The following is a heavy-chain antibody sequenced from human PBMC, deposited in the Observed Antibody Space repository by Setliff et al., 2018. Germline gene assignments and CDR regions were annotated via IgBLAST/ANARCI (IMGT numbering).Heavy chain of an antibody. CDR3: SRLVRFCTKTACQRLSGGEF. CDR2: ITSATGKT. D-gene: IGHD3-3*01. J-gene: IGHJ4*02. V-gene: IGHV1-18*01. Sequence: GASVKVSCKASGYTFTSYGISWVRQVPGQGLERMGWITSATGKTYSAEKFQDRVTLTTDTSTSTAYLELRSLGSDDTAVYYCSRLVRFCTKTACQRLSGGEFWGQGTLVTVSS. CDR1: GYTFTSYG.